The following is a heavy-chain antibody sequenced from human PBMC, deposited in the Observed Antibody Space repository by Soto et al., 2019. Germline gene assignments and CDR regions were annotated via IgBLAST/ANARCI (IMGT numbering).Heavy chain of an antibody. CDR3: AREGNLGRWIQPLDS. J-gene: IGHJ4*02. CDR1: GDSISSHY. V-gene: IGHV4-59*11. Sequence: SETLSLTCTVSGDSISSHYWSWVRQPPGKGLKWIGYIYHSGITNYNPSLRGRATISLDTSKNHFSLKLISVTTADTAVYFCAREGNLGRWIQPLDSWGQGTLVTVS. D-gene: IGHD2-2*03. CDR2: IYHSGIT.